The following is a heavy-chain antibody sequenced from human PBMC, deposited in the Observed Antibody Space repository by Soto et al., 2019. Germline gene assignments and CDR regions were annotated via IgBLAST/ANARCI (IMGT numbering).Heavy chain of an antibody. CDR3: ARAEYSSGWYSSEYFQY. V-gene: IGHV3-7*01. D-gene: IGHD6-19*01. CDR2: IKQDGSEK. J-gene: IGHJ1*01. Sequence: EVHLVESGGGLVQPGGSLRLSCAASGFSFNSYWMSWVRQAPGKGLEWVANIKQDGSEKYYVDSVKGRFTISRDNAKNSVYLRMNSLRDEDTAVYYCARAEYSSGWYSSEYFQYWGQGTLVTVSS. CDR1: GFSFNSYW.